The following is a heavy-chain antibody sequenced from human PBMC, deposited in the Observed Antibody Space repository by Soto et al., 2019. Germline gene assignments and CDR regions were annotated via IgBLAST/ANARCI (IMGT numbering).Heavy chain of an antibody. Sequence: QVQLVQSGAEVNKPGSSVKVSCKASGGTFSSYAISWVRQAPGQGLEWMGGIIPIFGTANYAQKFQGRVTITADESTSTAYMELSSLRSEDTAVYYCARESITMVRGVIITNWFDPWGQGTLVTVSS. CDR3: ARESITMVRGVIITNWFDP. D-gene: IGHD3-10*01. V-gene: IGHV1-69*01. J-gene: IGHJ5*02. CDR2: IIPIFGTA. CDR1: GGTFSSYA.